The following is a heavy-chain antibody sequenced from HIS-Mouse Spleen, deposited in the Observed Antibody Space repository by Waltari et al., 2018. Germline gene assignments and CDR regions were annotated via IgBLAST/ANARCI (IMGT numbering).Heavy chain of an antibody. J-gene: IGHJ4*02. CDR3: AKDRGSQFDY. CDR2: ISYDGSNK. D-gene: IGHD1-26*01. Sequence: QVQLVESGGGVVQPGRSLRLSCSASVFTFGSYGRHWVRQAPGKGLEWVAVISYDGSNKYYADSVKGRFTISRDNSKNTLYLQMNSLRAEDTAVYYCAKDRGSQFDYWGQGTLVTVSS. V-gene: IGHV3-30*18. CDR1: VFTFGSYG.